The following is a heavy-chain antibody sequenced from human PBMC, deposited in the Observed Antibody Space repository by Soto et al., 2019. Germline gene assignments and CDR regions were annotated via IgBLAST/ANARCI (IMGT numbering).Heavy chain of an antibody. D-gene: IGHD3-22*01. CDR1: GFTVNSNY. V-gene: IGHV3-53*01. Sequence: EVQLVESGGGLIQPGGSLRLSCAASGFTVNSNYMSWVRQAPGKGLEWVSVIYGGGTSNYADSVKGRFTISRDNSKNTLYLQMNSLRGEDTAVYYCARGGQYDSRAFTSWGQGTLVTVSS. CDR3: ARGGQYDSRAFTS. CDR2: IYGGGTS. J-gene: IGHJ5*02.